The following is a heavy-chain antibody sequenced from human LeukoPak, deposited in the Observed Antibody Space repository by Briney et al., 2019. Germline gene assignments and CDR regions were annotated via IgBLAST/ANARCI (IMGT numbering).Heavy chain of an antibody. D-gene: IGHD6-6*01. CDR3: ARDRGGYSSSGFDP. V-gene: IGHV4-59*01. J-gene: IGHJ5*02. Sequence: LSETLSLTYTVSGGSISSYYWSWIRQPPGKGLEWIGYIYYSGSTNYNPSLKSRVTISVDTSKNQFSLKLSSVTAADTAVYYCARDRGGYSSSGFDPWGQGTLVTVSS. CDR1: GGSISSYY. CDR2: IYYSGST.